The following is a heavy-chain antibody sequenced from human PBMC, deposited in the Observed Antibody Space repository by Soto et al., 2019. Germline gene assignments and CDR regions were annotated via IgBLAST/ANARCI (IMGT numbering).Heavy chain of an antibody. D-gene: IGHD3-10*01. CDR2: INPILTMS. V-gene: IGHV1-69*02. Sequence: QVPLVQSGAEVKKPGSSVRVSCKASGDTFSFYTINWVRQAPGLGLEWMGRINPILTMSNYAQKFEGRVTITADKSTNTAYMELSSLRSEDTAMYYCATSYGSGYRAFDYWGQGALVTVSS. CDR3: ATSYGSGYRAFDY. J-gene: IGHJ4*02. CDR1: GDTFSFYT.